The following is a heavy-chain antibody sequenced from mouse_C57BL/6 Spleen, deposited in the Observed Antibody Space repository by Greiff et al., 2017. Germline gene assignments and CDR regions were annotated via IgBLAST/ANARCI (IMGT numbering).Heavy chain of an antibody. CDR1: GFSFNTYA. V-gene: IGHV10-1*01. CDR2: IRSKSNNYAK. J-gene: IGHJ3*01. Sequence: EVQLVESGGGLVQPKGSLKLSCAASGFSFNTYAMNWVRQAPGKGLEWVARIRSKSNNYAKYYADSVKDRFTISRDDSESRLYLQMNNLNTEATAMYDCVRSFAYWGQGTLVTVSA. CDR3: VRSFAY.